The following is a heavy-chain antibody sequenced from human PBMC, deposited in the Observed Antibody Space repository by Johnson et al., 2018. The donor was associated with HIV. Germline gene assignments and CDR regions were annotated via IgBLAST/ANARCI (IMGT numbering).Heavy chain of an antibody. CDR2: LFSDGST. J-gene: IGHJ3*02. D-gene: IGHD1-26*01. V-gene: IGHV3-66*01. Sequence: VQLVESGGGLVKPGGSLRLSCAASGFTVSSNYMTWVRQAPGKGLEWVSVLFSDGSTHYADSVKGRFTISRDYYKNTLYLQMNSLRGEDTAVYYCATDRGGSYDAFHIWGQGTMVTVSS. CDR1: GFTVSSNY. CDR3: ATDRGGSYDAFHI.